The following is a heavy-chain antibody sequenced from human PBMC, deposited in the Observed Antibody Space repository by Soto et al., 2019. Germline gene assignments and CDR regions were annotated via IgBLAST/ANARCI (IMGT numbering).Heavy chain of an antibody. Sequence: PSETLSLTCTVSGGSISSYYWSWIRQPPGKGLEWIGYIYYSGSTNDNPSLKSRVTISVDTSKNQFSLKLNSVTAADTAVYYCARQQWLVLNAFDIWGQGTTVTVSS. CDR1: GGSISSYY. CDR2: IYYSGST. V-gene: IGHV4-59*01. J-gene: IGHJ3*02. CDR3: ARQQWLVLNAFDI. D-gene: IGHD6-19*01.